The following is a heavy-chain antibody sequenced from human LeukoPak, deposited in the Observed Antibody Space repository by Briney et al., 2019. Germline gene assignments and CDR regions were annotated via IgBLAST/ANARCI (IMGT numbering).Heavy chain of an antibody. CDR1: GYTFTDYN. CDR3: ARDGTFDI. Sequence: GASVKVSCKASGYTFTDYNMHWVRQAPGQGLEWMGWINPDSGVTNYPQKFQGRVTMTRDTSSSTAYMELIRLRSDDTAVYYCARDGTFDIWGQGTMVTASS. J-gene: IGHJ3*02. D-gene: IGHD2-15*01. CDR2: INPDSGVT. V-gene: IGHV1-2*02.